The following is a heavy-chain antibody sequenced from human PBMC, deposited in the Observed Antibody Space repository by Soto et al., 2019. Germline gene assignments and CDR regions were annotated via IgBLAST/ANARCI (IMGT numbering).Heavy chain of an antibody. D-gene: IGHD3-16*01. CDR2: IYYSGST. V-gene: IGHV4-61*01. Sequence: PSETLSLTCTVSGGSVSSGSYYWSWIRQPPGKGLEWIGYIYYSGSTNYNPSLKSRVTISVDTSKNRFSLKLSSVTAADTAVYYCVREGRDPLGYNWFDPWGQVTLVTVSS. CDR3: VREGRDPLGYNWFDP. J-gene: IGHJ5*02. CDR1: GGSVSSGSYY.